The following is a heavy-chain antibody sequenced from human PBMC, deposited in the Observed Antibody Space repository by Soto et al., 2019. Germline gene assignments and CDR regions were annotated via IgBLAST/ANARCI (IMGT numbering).Heavy chain of an antibody. Sequence: PGGSLRLSCTASGFTFGDYAMSWFRQAPGKGLEWVGFIRSKAYGGTTEYAASVKGRFTISRDDSKSIAYLQMNSLKTEDTAVYYCTRDWSVRITMIVVADLNWFDPWGQGTLVTVSS. V-gene: IGHV3-49*03. D-gene: IGHD3-22*01. CDR3: TRDWSVRITMIVVADLNWFDP. CDR2: IRSKAYGGTT. CDR1: GFTFGDYA. J-gene: IGHJ5*02.